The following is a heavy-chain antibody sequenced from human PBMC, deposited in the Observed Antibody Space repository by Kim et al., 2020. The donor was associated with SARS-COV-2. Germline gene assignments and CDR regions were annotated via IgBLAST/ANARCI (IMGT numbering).Heavy chain of an antibody. J-gene: IGHJ6*02. CDR2: IIPIFGTA. CDR1: GGTFSSYA. CDR3: ARGSKTTIQLWPRVYYGMDV. V-gene: IGHV1-69*13. D-gene: IGHD5-18*01. Sequence: SVKVSCKASGGTFSSYAISWVRQAPGQGLEWMGGIIPIFGTANYAQKFQGRVTITADESTSTAYMELSSLRSEDTAVYYCARGSKTTIQLWPRVYYGMDVWGQGTTVTVSS.